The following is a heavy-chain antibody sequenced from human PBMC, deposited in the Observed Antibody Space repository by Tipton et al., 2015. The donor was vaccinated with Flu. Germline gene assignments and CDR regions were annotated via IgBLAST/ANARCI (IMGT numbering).Heavy chain of an antibody. Sequence: SLRLSCAASGFTFSSYAMSWVRQAPGKGLGWVSAISGSGGSTYYADSVKGRFTISRDNSKNTLYLQMNSLRAEDTAVYYCAKDRPPQRWLQFGWFDPWGQGTLVTVSS. V-gene: IGHV3-23*01. D-gene: IGHD5-24*01. CDR1: GFTFSSYA. CDR3: AKDRPPQRWLQFGWFDP. CDR2: ISGSGGST. J-gene: IGHJ5*02.